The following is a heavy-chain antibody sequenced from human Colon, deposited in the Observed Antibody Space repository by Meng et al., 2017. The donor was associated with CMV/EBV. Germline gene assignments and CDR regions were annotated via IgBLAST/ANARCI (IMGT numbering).Heavy chain of an antibody. CDR3: ARGIAARPRFGY. V-gene: IGHV4-34*01. CDR2: INHSGST. D-gene: IGHD6-6*01. Sequence: SETLSLTCAVYGGSFSGYYWSWIRQPPGKGLEWIGEINHSGSTNYNPSLKSRVTISVDTSKNQFSLKLSSVTAADTAVYYCARGIAARPRFGYWGQGTLVTVSS. CDR1: GGSFSGYY. J-gene: IGHJ4*02.